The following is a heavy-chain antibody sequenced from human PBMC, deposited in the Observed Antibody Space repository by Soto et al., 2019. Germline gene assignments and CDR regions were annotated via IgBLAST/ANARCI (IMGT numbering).Heavy chain of an antibody. J-gene: IGHJ4*02. CDR1: GYSFTTYW. Sequence: PGESLKISCKGSGYSFTTYWIGWVRQMPGKGLEWMGIIYPGDSDPRYSPSFQGQVTISADKSTTTAYLQWSSLKASDTAMYYCARFPCGSDCYYVAPFDYWGQGTLVTVSS. D-gene: IGHD2-21*02. CDR2: IYPGDSDP. V-gene: IGHV5-51*01. CDR3: ARFPCGSDCYYVAPFDY.